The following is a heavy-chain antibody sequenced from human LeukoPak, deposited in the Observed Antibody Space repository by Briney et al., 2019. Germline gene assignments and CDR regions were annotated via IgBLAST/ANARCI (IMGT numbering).Heavy chain of an antibody. CDR1: GGSISSGGYY. V-gene: IGHV4-61*08. CDR2: IYYSGST. J-gene: IGHJ4*02. Sequence: PSETLSLTCTVSGGSISSGGYYWSWIRQHPGKGLEWIGYIYYSGSTNYNPSLKSRVTISVDTSKNQFSLKLSSVTAADTAVYYCARGNRIKAVGRTGSYFDYWGQGTLVTVSS. D-gene: IGHD6-19*01. CDR3: ARGNRIKAVGRTGSYFDY.